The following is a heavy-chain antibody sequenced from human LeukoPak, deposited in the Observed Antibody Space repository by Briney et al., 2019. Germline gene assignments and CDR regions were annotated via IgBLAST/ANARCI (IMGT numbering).Heavy chain of an antibody. CDR2: IYYSGST. D-gene: IGHD2-21*02. CDR3: ARRGNSKCGGDCYFDY. Sequence: SETLSLTCTVSGGSISSYYWSWIRQRPGKGLEWIGYIYYSGSTNYNPSLKSRVTISVDTSKNQFSLKLSSVTAADTAVYYCARRGNSKCGGDCYFDYWGQGTLVTVSS. V-gene: IGHV4-59*08. CDR1: GGSISSYY. J-gene: IGHJ4*02.